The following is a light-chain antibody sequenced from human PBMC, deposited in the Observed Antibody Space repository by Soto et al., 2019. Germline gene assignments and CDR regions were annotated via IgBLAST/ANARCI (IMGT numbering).Light chain of an antibody. CDR1: RLGNKY. Sequence: SYELTQPPSVSVSPGQTANITCSGDRLGNKYACWYQQKPGQSPVLVIYQDTKRPSGIPERFSGSTSGNTATLTISGTQAMDEADYYCQAWDSRTAVVFGGGTKLTVL. CDR2: QDT. V-gene: IGLV3-1*01. J-gene: IGLJ2*01. CDR3: QAWDSRTAVV.